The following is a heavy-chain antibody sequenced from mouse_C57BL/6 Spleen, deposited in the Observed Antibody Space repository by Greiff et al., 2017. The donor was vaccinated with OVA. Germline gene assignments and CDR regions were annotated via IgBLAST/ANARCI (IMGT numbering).Heavy chain of an antibody. J-gene: IGHJ3*01. CDR1: GFTFSSYA. V-gene: IGHV5-9-1*02. CDR2: ISSGGDYI. Sequence: EVKLVESGEGLVKPGGSLKLSCAASGFTFSSYAMSWVRQTPEKRLEWVAYISSGGDYIYYADTVKGRFTISRDNARNTLYLQMSSLKSEDTAMYYCTREGYSNRGTWFAYWGQGTLVTVSA. D-gene: IGHD2-5*01. CDR3: TREGYSNRGTWFAY.